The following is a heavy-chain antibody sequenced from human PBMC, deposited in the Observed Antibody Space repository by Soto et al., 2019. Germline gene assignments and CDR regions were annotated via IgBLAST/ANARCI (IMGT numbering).Heavy chain of an antibody. CDR3: ARDQRPLVRGVIITYYYYGKDV. V-gene: IGHV3-21*01. CDR2: ISSSSSYI. J-gene: IGHJ6*02. CDR1: GFTFSSYS. Sequence: GGSLRLSCAASGFTFSSYSMNWVRQAPGKGLEWVSSISSSSSYIYYADSVKGRFTISRGNAKNSLYLQMNSLRAEGTAVYYYARDQRPLVRGVIITYYYYGKDVWGRGTTVTVSS. D-gene: IGHD3-10*01.